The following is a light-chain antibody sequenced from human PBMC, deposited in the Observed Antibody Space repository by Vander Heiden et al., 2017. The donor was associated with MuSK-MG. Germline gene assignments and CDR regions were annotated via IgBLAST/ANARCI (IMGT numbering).Light chain of an antibody. V-gene: IGKV3-20*01. CDR3: QQYATSPVT. CDR2: GTS. J-gene: IGKJ5*01. Sequence: EIVLTQSPGTLSLSPGERATLPCRASQSISSSFLAWYQQKPGQAPSLLIYGTSSRATGIPDRFSGSGSGTDFTLTISRLEPEDFAVYYCQQYATSPVTFGQGTRLEIK. CDR1: QSISSSF.